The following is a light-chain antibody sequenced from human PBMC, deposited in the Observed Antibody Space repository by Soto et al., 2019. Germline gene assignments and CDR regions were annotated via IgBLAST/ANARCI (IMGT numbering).Light chain of an antibody. CDR1: QSVSSE. Sequence: EIVMTQSPATLSVSPGERATLSCRASQSVSSELAWYQQKPGQAPRLLIYGASTRATGIPTRFSGSGSGTEFTLTISSLQSEDFAVYSCQQYNSWPLTFGAGTKVEIK. CDR3: QQYNSWPLT. J-gene: IGKJ4*01. V-gene: IGKV3-15*01. CDR2: GAS.